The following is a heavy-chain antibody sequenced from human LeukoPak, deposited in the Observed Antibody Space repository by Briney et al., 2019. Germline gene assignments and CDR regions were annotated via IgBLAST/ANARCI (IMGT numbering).Heavy chain of an antibody. CDR2: ISYDGSNK. CDR1: GFTFSSYG. CDR3: AKSLSGPEYSSSSSYYYYMDV. V-gene: IGHV3-30*18. Sequence: GGSLRLSCAASGFTFSSYGMHWVRQAPGKGLEWVAVISYDGSNKYYADSVKGRFTISRDNSKNTLYLQMNSLRAEDTAVYYCAKSLSGPEYSSSSSYYYYMDVWGKGTTVTVSS. J-gene: IGHJ6*03. D-gene: IGHD6-6*01.